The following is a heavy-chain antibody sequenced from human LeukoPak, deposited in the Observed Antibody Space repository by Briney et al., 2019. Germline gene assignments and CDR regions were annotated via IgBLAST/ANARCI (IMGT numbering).Heavy chain of an antibody. CDR2: IYHSGTT. J-gene: IGHJ4*02. CDR1: GYSINGGYY. Sequence: SETLSLTCTVSGYSINGGYYWGWIRQPPGKGLEWIGIIYHSGTTYSSPSLKSRVTISVDTSKNQFSLKLSSVTAEDTAVYYCARGAYSYVGYFDYWGQGTLVTVSS. CDR3: ARGAYSYVGYFDY. D-gene: IGHD5-18*01. V-gene: IGHV4-38-2*02.